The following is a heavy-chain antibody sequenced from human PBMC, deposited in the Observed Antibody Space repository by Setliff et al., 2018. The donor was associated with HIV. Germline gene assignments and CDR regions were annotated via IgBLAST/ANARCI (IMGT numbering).Heavy chain of an antibody. Sequence: SVKVSCKASGGTFSSFAISWVRQAPGQGLEWMGGIIPIFGTTKYPLKFQGRVTITADESTTTAYMEVSRLRSEDTAVYYCASLTYCGGDCYSTGASDIWGQGTMVTVPP. J-gene: IGHJ3*02. D-gene: IGHD2-21*01. CDR1: GGTFSSFA. CDR3: ASLTYCGGDCYSTGASDI. V-gene: IGHV1-69*13. CDR2: IIPIFGTT.